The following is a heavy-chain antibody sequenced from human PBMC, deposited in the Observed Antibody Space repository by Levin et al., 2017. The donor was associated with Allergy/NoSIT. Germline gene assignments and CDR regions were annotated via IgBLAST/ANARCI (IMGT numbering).Heavy chain of an antibody. CDR1: GGSISSSSYY. D-gene: IGHD3-10*01. J-gene: IGHJ4*02. CDR2: IYYSGST. Sequence: GSLRLSCTVSGGSISSSSYYWGWIRQPPGKGLEWIGSIYYSGSTYYNPSLKSRVTISVDTSKNQFSLKLSSVTAADTAVYYCARVKVARGYYFDYWGQGTLVTVSS. V-gene: IGHV4-39*07. CDR3: ARVKVARGYYFDY.